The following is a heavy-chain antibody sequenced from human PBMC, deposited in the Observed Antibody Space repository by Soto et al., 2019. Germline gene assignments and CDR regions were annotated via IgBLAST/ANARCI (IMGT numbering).Heavy chain of an antibody. Sequence: SVKVSCKASGGTFSSYAISWVRQAPGQGLEWMGGIIPIFGTANYAQKFQGRVTITADESTSTAYMELSSLRSEDTAVYYCARSVYGSGSYSYYYYGMDVWGQGTTVTVSS. J-gene: IGHJ6*02. D-gene: IGHD3-10*01. CDR1: GGTFSSYA. CDR3: ARSVYGSGSYSYYYYGMDV. CDR2: IIPIFGTA. V-gene: IGHV1-69*13.